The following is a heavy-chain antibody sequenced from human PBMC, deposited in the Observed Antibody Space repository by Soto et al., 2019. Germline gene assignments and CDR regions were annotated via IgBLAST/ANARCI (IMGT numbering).Heavy chain of an antibody. J-gene: IGHJ4*02. V-gene: IGHV3-21*01. CDR2: ISSSSSYI. Sequence: GGSLRLSCAASGFTFSSYSMNWVRQAPGKGLEWVSSISSSSSYIYYADSVKGRFTISRDNAKNSLYLQMNSLRAEDTAVYYCARDGREGIAYYFDYWGQGTLVTVSS. CDR1: GFTFSSYS. D-gene: IGHD6-13*01. CDR3: ARDGREGIAYYFDY.